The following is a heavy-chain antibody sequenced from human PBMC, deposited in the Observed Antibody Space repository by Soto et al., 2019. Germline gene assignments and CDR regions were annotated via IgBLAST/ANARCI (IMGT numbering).Heavy chain of an antibody. V-gene: IGHV3-48*03. J-gene: IGHJ4*02. D-gene: IGHD3-10*01. CDR1: GLTFSSYE. CDR3: ARARYYYGSGSYGPIDY. Sequence: GGSLRLSCAASGLTFSSYEMNWVRQATGKGLEWVSYISSSGSTIYYADSVKGRFTISRDNAKNSLYLQMNSLRAEYTAVYYCARARYYYGSGSYGPIDYWGQGTLVTVTS. CDR2: ISSSGSTI.